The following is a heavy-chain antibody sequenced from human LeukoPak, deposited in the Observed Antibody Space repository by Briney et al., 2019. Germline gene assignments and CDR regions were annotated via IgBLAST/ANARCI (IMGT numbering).Heavy chain of an antibody. J-gene: IGHJ4*02. D-gene: IGHD3-3*01. CDR3: AKSAYYDFWSGPSLDY. Sequence: PGGSLRLPCAASGFTFSSYGMHWVRQAPGKGLEWVAFIRYDGSNKYYADSVKGRFTISRDNSKNTLCLQMNSLRAEDTAVYYCAKSAYYDFWSGPSLDYWGQGTLVTVSS. CDR1: GFTFSSYG. V-gene: IGHV3-30*02. CDR2: IRYDGSNK.